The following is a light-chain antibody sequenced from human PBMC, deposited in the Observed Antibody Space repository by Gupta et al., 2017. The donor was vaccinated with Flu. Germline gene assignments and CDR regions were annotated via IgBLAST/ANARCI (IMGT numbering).Light chain of an antibody. V-gene: IGKV1-9*01. CDR1: HNINNY. J-gene: IGKJ1*01. Sequence: SATVKDRVTMSSRVSHNINNYLAWYQQKPGKAPKLLIYAASTRECGVPERFSGGGSGTEFTLTISSLQPEDVAAYYCQQVNNYSWTFGQGTKVEIK. CDR2: AAS. CDR3: QQVNNYSWT.